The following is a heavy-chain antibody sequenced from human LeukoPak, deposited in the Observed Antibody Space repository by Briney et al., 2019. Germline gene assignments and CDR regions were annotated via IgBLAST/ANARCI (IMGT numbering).Heavy chain of an antibody. J-gene: IGHJ4*02. CDR2: ISGSDGRT. Sequence: GGSLRLSCAASGFTFSSYAMSWVRQAPGKGLEWVSGISGSDGRTYYADSVKGRFTISRDNAKNTLYLQMNSLRGEDTAVYYCATSVSLLLFIRCYYWGQGTLVTVSS. CDR3: ATSVSLLLFIRCYY. V-gene: IGHV3-23*01. D-gene: IGHD3-9*01. CDR1: GFTFSSYA.